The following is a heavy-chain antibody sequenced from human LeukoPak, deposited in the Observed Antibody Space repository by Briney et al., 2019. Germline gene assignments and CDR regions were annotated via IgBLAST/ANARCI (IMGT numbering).Heavy chain of an antibody. V-gene: IGHV1-2*02. Sequence: ASVKVSCKASGYIFTGYYLFWVRQAPGQGLEWMGWVNPNGGATRYAQKFQGRVTLTCDTSIRTTYMELSSLTSDDTAVYYCARDERYSDADHHYPDLGYWGQGTLVTVSS. D-gene: IGHD3-16*01. CDR1: GYIFTGYY. CDR3: ARDERYSDADHHYPDLGY. J-gene: IGHJ4*02. CDR2: VNPNGGAT.